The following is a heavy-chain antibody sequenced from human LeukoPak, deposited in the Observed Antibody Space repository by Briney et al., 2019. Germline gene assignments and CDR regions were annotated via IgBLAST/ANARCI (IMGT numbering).Heavy chain of an antibody. CDR1: GYTFTGYY. V-gene: IGHV1-46*01. CDR3: ARDSSIAAAAPGGDY. D-gene: IGHD6-13*01. CDR2: INPSGGST. J-gene: IGHJ4*02. Sequence: ASVKVSCKASGYTFTGYYMHWVRQAPGQGLERMGIINPSGGSTSYAQKFQGRVTMTRDMSTSTVYMELSSLRSEDTAVYYCARDSSIAAAAPGGDYWGQGTLITVSS.